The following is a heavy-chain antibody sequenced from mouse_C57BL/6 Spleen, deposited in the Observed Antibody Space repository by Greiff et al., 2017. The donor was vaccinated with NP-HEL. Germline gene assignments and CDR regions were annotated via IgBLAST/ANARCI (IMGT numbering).Heavy chain of an antibody. J-gene: IGHJ1*03. D-gene: IGHD1-1*01. Sequence: QVQLQQPGAELVKPGASVKLSCKASGYTFTSYWMHWVKQRPGQGLEWIGMIHPNSGSTNYNEKFKSKATLTVDKSSSTAYMQLSSLTSEDSAVYYCARSDLLLRFHWYFDVWGTGTTVTVSS. CDR1: GYTFTSYW. CDR2: IHPNSGST. V-gene: IGHV1-64*01. CDR3: ARSDLLLRFHWYFDV.